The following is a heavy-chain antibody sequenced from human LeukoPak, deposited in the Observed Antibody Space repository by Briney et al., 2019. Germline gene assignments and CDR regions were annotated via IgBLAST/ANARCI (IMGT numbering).Heavy chain of an antibody. J-gene: IGHJ4*02. CDR1: GFTFSSYS. Sequence: GGSLRLSCAASGFTFSSYSMNWVRQAPGKGLEWVSSISSSSSYIYYADSVKGRFTISRDNAKNSLYLQMNSLRAEDTAVYYCARDRYSSSWYADYWGQGTLVTVSS. V-gene: IGHV3-21*01. CDR3: ARDRYSSSWYADY. CDR2: ISSSSSYI. D-gene: IGHD6-13*01.